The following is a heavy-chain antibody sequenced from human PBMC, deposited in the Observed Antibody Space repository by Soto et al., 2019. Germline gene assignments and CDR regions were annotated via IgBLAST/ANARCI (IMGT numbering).Heavy chain of an antibody. J-gene: IGHJ6*02. CDR3: ARGLYSGSYFYYYYGMDA. V-gene: IGHV1-2*04. D-gene: IGHD1-26*01. CDR2: INPNSGGT. Sequence: XSVKVSCTASGSSFTGYYRHWGRQAPGQGLEWMGWINPNSGGTNYAQKFQGWVTMTRDTSISTAYMELSRLRSDDTAVYYCARGLYSGSYFYYYYGMDAWGQGTTVTVSS. CDR1: GSSFTGYY.